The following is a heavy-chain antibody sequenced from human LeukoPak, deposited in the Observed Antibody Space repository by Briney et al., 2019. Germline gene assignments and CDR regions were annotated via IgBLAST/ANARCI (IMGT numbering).Heavy chain of an antibody. CDR3: ARLLRPGGRKGDAFDI. CDR1: GGSFSGYY. D-gene: IGHD1-26*01. CDR2: INHSGST. J-gene: IGHJ3*02. Sequence: KPSETLSLTCAVYGGSFSGYYWSWIRQPPGKGLEWIGEINHSGSTNYNPSLKSRVTIWMDMSNNQFSLTMGSVTAADTAMYYCARLLRPGGRKGDAFDIWGQGTLVTVSS. V-gene: IGHV4-34*01.